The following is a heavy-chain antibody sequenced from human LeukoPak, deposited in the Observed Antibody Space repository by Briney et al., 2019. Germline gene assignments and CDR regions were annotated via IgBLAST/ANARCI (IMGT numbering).Heavy chain of an antibody. CDR2: ISYDGSNK. V-gene: IGHV3-30-3*01. CDR1: GFTFSSYA. Sequence: GRSLRLSCAASGFTFSSYAMHWVRQAPGKWLEWVAVISYDGSNKYYADSVKGRFTISRDNSKNTLYLQMNSLRAEDTAVYYCASVGAARPLYFDYWGQGTLVTVSS. D-gene: IGHD6-6*01. CDR3: ASVGAARPLYFDY. J-gene: IGHJ4*02.